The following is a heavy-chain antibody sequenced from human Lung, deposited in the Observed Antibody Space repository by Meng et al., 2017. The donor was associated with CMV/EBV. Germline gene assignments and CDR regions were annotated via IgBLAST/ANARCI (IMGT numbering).Heavy chain of an antibody. V-gene: IGHV4-4*02. CDR2: ISHSGRT. J-gene: IGHJ6*02. Sequence: SETLSLXCDVSGGSIWGSKWWSWVRQSPGKGLEWLGEISHSGRTNYNPSLKRRVTISVDRSNNQFSLNLISVTAADTDLFYCARGVHGDSHSYGMDVWGQGTXVTVSS. CDR1: GGSIWGSKW. CDR3: ARGVHGDSHSYGMDV. D-gene: IGHD2-21*01.